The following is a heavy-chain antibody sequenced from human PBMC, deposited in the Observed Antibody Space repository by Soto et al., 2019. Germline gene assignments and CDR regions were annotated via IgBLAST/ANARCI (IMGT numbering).Heavy chain of an antibody. CDR1: GYTFRNYW. D-gene: IGHD5-12*01. Sequence: GGSLKISRKGSGYTFRNYWLGWVLQWPGKGLEWMGIIYLGDSDTRYSPSFQGQVTISADKSISPAYLQWSSLKASDTAMYYCARGVGIVATDGMDVWGQGTAVTVSS. V-gene: IGHV5-51*01. CDR3: ARGVGIVATDGMDV. J-gene: IGHJ6*02. CDR2: IYLGDSDT.